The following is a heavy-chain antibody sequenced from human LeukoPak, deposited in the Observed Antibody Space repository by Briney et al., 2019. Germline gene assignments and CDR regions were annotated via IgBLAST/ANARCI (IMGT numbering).Heavy chain of an antibody. CDR2: ISSSSSTI. D-gene: IGHD3-9*01. CDR3: ARGEDDILTGYYPLDY. J-gene: IGHJ4*02. V-gene: IGHV3-48*02. Sequence: GGSLRLSCAASGFTFSSYSMNWVRQAPGKGLEWVSYISSSSSTIYYADSVKSRFTISRDNAKNSLYLQMNSLRDEDTAVYYCARGEDDILTGYYPLDYWGQGTLVTVSS. CDR1: GFTFSSYS.